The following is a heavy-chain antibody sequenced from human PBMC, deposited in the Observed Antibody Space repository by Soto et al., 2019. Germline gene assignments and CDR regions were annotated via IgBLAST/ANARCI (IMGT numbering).Heavy chain of an antibody. CDR1: GDSISSMNW. Sequence: QVQLQESGPGLVKPSGALSLTCAVSGDSISSMNWWSWVRQPPGKGLEWIGEIHHSGSTNYNPSLKGRVTISVEKSKNQFSLKLSSVTAADTAVYYCAGYDYGSGNDYNIDYWGQGILVTVSS. J-gene: IGHJ4*02. CDR3: AGYDYGSGNDYNIDY. V-gene: IGHV4-4*02. D-gene: IGHD3-10*01. CDR2: IHHSGST.